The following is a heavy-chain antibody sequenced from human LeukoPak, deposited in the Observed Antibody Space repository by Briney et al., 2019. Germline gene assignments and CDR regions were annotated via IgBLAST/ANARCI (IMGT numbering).Heavy chain of an antibody. Sequence: SETLSLTCAVYGGSFSGYYCSWIRQPPGKGLEWIGEINHSGSTNYNPSLKSRVTISVDTSKNQFSLKLSSVTAADTAVYYCASGDSGSYYAPIDYWGQGTLVTVSS. V-gene: IGHV4-34*01. CDR1: GGSFSGYY. CDR2: INHSGST. J-gene: IGHJ4*02. CDR3: ASGDSGSYYAPIDY. D-gene: IGHD1-26*01.